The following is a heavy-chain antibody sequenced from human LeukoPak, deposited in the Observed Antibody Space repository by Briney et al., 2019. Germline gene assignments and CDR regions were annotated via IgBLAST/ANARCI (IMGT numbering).Heavy chain of an antibody. CDR1: GFTLSDYW. CDR3: AGSGCGHFYYDY. J-gene: IGHJ4*02. Sequence: GGSLRLSCAASGFTLSDYWMHWVRQVPGKGLMWISRFTNDGSGAGYADSVMGRFIISRDDTKNTLYLQMNSLRAEDTAVYYCAGSGCGHFYYDYWGQGAVVTVSS. V-gene: IGHV3-74*01. D-gene: IGHD3-10*01. CDR2: FTNDGSGA.